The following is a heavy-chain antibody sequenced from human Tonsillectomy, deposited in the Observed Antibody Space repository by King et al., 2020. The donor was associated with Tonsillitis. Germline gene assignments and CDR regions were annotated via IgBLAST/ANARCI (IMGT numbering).Heavy chain of an antibody. D-gene: IGHD4-17*01. CDR2: IYHSGST. CDR3: ARDYGDYPGRYYGMDV. J-gene: IGHJ6*02. Sequence: VQLQESGPGLVKPSGTLSLTCAVSGGSIRNSNWWSWVRPLPGKGLEWIGEIYHSGSTNYNPSLKSRVTISVDKSKNQFSLTLTSVTAADTGVYFCARDYGDYPGRYYGMDVWGQGTTVTVSS. CDR1: GGSIRNSNW. V-gene: IGHV4-4*02.